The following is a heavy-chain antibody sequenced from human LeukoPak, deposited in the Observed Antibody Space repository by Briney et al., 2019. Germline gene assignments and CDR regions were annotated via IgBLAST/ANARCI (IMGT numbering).Heavy chain of an antibody. J-gene: IGHJ6*02. CDR2: IYPGDSDT. Sequence: PGESLKISCKGSGYSFTSYWIGWVRQMPGKGLEWMGIIYPGDSDTRYSPSFQGQVTISADKSISTAYLQWSSLKASDTAMYYCARHPDAMVRGVDYYGMDVWGQGTTVTVSS. CDR3: ARHPDAMVRGVDYYGMDV. CDR1: GYSFTSYW. D-gene: IGHD3-10*01. V-gene: IGHV5-51*01.